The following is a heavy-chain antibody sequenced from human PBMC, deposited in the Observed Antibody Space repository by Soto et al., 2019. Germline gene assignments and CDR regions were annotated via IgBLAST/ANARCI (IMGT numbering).Heavy chain of an antibody. Sequence: GSLRLSCVAPGMTFSNYWMNWVRQTPGKGLEWVANISPDGSAKAYVDSVKGRFTVSRDNAKNSFYLQMNSLRAEDTAVYFCAAWDISNPWGQGTLVTVSS. J-gene: IGHJ4*02. D-gene: IGHD5-12*01. CDR2: ISPDGSAK. CDR3: AAWDISNP. V-gene: IGHV3-7*01. CDR1: GMTFSNYW.